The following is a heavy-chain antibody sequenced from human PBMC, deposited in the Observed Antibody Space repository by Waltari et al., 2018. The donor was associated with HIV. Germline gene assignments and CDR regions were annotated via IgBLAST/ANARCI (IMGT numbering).Heavy chain of an antibody. Sequence: QVRLQESGPGLVKPSEPLSLTCSVPASSTNSRYFLVWIRQAPGKGLEWIGSIYRTGTTYYNPSLKSRVSISLNMSRNQFSLKLTSVTAADTAVYYCARDQDYYDSSGYTCYAFDPWGQGTMVIVSS. J-gene: IGHJ3*01. CDR2: IYRTGTT. D-gene: IGHD3-22*01. CDR3: ARDQDYYDSSGYTCYAFDP. CDR1: ASSTNSRYF. V-gene: IGHV4-38-2*02.